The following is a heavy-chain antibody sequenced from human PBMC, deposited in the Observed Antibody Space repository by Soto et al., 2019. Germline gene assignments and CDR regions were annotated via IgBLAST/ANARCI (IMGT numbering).Heavy chain of an antibody. V-gene: IGHV3-23*01. J-gene: IGHJ4*02. CDR1: GFTFSSYA. CDR2: ISGSGGST. CDR3: AKDSYLVLTLVVVAATGRYFDY. D-gene: IGHD2-15*01. Sequence: EVQLLESGGGLVQPGGSLRLSCAASGFTFSSYAMSWVRQAPGKGLEWVSAISGSGGSTYYADSVKGRFTISRDNSKNTLYLQMNSLRAEDTAVYYCAKDSYLVLTLVVVAATGRYFDYWGQGTLVTVSS.